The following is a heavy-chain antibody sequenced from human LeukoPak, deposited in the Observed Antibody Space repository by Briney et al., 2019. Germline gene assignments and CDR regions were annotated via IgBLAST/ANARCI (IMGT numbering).Heavy chain of an antibody. Sequence: KPSETLSLTCTVSGGSISSNTHYWGWIRQPPGKGLEWIGNIYYSGSTYHHPSLKSRVTMSVDTSKSQFSLKLSPVTAADTAVYYCARLTDYFYYMDVWGKGTAVTVSS. CDR3: ARLTDYFYYMDV. CDR2: IYYSGST. J-gene: IGHJ6*03. V-gene: IGHV4-39*01. CDR1: GGSISSNTHY.